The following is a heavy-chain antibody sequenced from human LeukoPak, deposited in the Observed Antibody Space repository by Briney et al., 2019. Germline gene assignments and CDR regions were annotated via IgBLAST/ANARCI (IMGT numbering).Heavy chain of an antibody. Sequence: PSQTLSLTCTVSGGSISSGGYYWSWIRQHPGKGLEWIGYIYYSGSTYYNPSLKSRVTISVDTSKNQFSLKLSSVTAADTAVYYCARDHHVTTYYYGMDVWGQGTLVTVSS. CDR2: IYYSGST. V-gene: IGHV4-31*03. CDR3: ARDHHVTTYYYGMDV. CDR1: GGSISSGGYY. J-gene: IGHJ6*02. D-gene: IGHD4-17*01.